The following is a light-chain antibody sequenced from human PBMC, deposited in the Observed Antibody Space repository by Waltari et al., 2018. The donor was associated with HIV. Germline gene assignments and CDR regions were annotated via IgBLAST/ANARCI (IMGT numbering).Light chain of an antibody. V-gene: IGLV1-44*01. CDR3: ATWDDTLSGPV. Sequence: QSVLTQPTSASGTPGQKITISCSGNISNIGSNSVNWYQQFSGAAPKLLIFSNNQHPCGVPARFSGSKSGSAASLAISGLHSDDEAIYHCATWDDTLSGPVFGGGTKLTVL. CDR1: ISNIGSNS. CDR2: SNN. J-gene: IGLJ3*02.